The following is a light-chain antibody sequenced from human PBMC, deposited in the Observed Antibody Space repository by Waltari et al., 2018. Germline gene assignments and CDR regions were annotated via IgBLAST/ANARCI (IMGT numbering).Light chain of an antibody. CDR2: DVS. CDR3: SSQSSNNVVL. CDR1: SNDVGGYTS. J-gene: IGLJ2*01. Sequence: QSALPQPASVSGSPGQSVTIFCTGTSNDVGGYTSVSWYQEHPGQAPRVIIYDVSDRPSGVSDRFSGSKSGNTASLTISGLQAEDEADYYCSSQSSNNVVLFGGGTKLTVL. V-gene: IGLV2-14*01.